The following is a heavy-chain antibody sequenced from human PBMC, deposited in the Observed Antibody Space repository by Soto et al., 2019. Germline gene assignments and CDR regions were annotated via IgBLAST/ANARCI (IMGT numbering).Heavy chain of an antibody. J-gene: IGHJ4*02. CDR1: GFTFSNAW. CDR2: IKSKTDGGTA. V-gene: IGHV3-15*01. CDR3: ATYVGNPMRSDY. Sequence: EVQLVESGGGLVKPGGSLRLSCAASGFTFSNAWMTWVRQAPGKGLEWVGRIKSKTDGGTADYAAPLKGRFTISRDDSKNTLYLQVNSLETEDTAVYYCATYVGNPMRSDYWGQGSLVTVSS. D-gene: IGHD3-16*01.